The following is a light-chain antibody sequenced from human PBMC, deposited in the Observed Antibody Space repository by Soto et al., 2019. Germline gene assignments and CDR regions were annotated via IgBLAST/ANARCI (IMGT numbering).Light chain of an antibody. CDR2: GAS. V-gene: IGKV3D-15*01. CDR3: QQHNQWPIT. Sequence: EIFMTQSPATLSVSRGEIVTLSWRASQSVSTNLAWYHQTPVHAPRLLISGASARATGIPARFSGSGSGTEFTLTINSLQSEDSAVYYCQQHNQWPITFGQGTRLEIK. CDR1: QSVSTN. J-gene: IGKJ5*01.